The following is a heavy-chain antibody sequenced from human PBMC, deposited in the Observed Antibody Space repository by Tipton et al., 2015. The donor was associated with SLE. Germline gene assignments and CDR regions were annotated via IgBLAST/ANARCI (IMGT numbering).Heavy chain of an antibody. Sequence: SLRLSCTASGFTFGDYAMNWVRQAPGRGLERVGFTRRRAYAGTTEYAASVKGRFTISRDDSKAIAYLQMNSLKIEDTAVYYCTRVGDILTCYHVPFGYGMDAWGQGTTVTVSS. V-gene: IGHV3-49*04. CDR2: TRRRAYAGTT. CDR3: TRVGDILTCYHVPFGYGMDA. CDR1: GFTFGDYA. J-gene: IGHJ6*02. D-gene: IGHD3-9*01.